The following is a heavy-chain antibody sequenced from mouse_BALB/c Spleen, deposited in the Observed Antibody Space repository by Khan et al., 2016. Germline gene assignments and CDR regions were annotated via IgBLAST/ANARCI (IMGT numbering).Heavy chain of an antibody. CDR1: GYSITSDYA. CDR3: AIWLRQRNWFAY. Sequence: EVQLQESGPGLVKPSQSLSLTCTVTGYSITSDYAWNWIRQFPGNKLEWMGYISYSGSTSYNPSLKSRISITRDTSKNQFFLQLNSVTTEDTAIYSCAIWLRQRNWFAYWGQGTLVTVSA. D-gene: IGHD2-2*01. V-gene: IGHV3-2*02. J-gene: IGHJ3*01. CDR2: ISYSGST.